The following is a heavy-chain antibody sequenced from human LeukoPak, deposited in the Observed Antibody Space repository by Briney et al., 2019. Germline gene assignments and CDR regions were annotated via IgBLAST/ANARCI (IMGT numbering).Heavy chain of an antibody. V-gene: IGHV1-24*01. CDR1: GCTLTELS. CDR3: ATGLYSSSWYYH. Sequence: ASVKVSCKVSGCTLTELSMHWVRQAPGKGLEWMGGFDPEDDETIYAQKFQGRVTMTEDTSTDTAYMELSSLRSEDTAVYYCATGLYSSSWYYHWGQGTLVTVSS. J-gene: IGHJ5*02. D-gene: IGHD6-13*01. CDR2: FDPEDDET.